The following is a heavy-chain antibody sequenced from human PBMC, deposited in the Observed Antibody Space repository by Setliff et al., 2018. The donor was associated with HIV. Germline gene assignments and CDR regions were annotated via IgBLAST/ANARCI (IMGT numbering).Heavy chain of an antibody. Sequence: SLRLSCAASRFTFSNYGMYWVRQAPGKGLKWVAFIRYDGDNQYYADSVRGRFTISRDNSKSTLYLRMNSLRAEDTAVYYCARDFCGSSCSSGYGYFDHWGQGTLVTVSS. V-gene: IGHV3-30*02. D-gene: IGHD2-15*01. CDR3: ARDFCGSSCSSGYGYFDH. J-gene: IGHJ4*02. CDR1: RFTFSNYG. CDR2: IRYDGDNQ.